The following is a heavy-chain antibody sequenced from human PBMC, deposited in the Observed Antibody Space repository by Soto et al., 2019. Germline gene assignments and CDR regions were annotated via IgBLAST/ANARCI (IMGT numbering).Heavy chain of an antibody. V-gene: IGHV3-7*01. CDR3: ARDRRGSGWYFDY. J-gene: IGHJ4*02. CDR1: GFTFSSYW. Sequence: GGSLRLSCAASGFTFSSYWMSWVRQAPGKGLEWVANIKQDESEKKYVDSVKGRFTISRDNAKNSLYLQMNSLRAEDTAVYYSARDRRGSGWYFDYWGQGTLVTVSS. CDR2: IKQDESEK. D-gene: IGHD6-19*01.